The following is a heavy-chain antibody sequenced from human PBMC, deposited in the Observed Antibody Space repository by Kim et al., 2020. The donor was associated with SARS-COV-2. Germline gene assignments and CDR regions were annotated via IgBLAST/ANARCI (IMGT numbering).Heavy chain of an antibody. CDR2: IYYSGST. J-gene: IGHJ3*02. CDR1: GGSISSSSYY. D-gene: IGHD6-13*01. Sequence: SETLSLTCTVSGGSISSSSYYWGWIRQPPGKGLEWIGSIYYSGSTYYNPSLKSRVTISVDTSKNQFSLKLSSVTAADMAVYYCARHLASIAAGGGDAFD. CDR3: ARHLASIAAGGGDAFD. V-gene: IGHV4-39*01.